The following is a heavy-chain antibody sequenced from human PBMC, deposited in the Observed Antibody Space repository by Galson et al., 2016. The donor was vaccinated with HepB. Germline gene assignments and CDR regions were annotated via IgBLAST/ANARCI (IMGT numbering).Heavy chain of an antibody. V-gene: IGHV4-31*02. CDR3: ARHRRSSDIAGWFFYF. CDR2: IYHSGST. J-gene: IGHJ2*01. Sequence: LRLSCAASGLTFSRYWMTWVRQHPGKGLEWIGYIYHSGSTYYNPSLEIRITMSVDTSKNQFSLKLSSVTAADTAVYYCARHRRSSDIAGWFFYFWGRGTLVTVSS. CDR1: GLTFSRYW. D-gene: IGHD1-14*01.